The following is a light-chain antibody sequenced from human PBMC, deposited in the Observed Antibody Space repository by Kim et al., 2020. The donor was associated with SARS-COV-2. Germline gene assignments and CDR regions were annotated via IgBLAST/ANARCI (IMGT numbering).Light chain of an antibody. CDR1: QSISSW. CDR3: QQYNSYPYT. J-gene: IGKJ2*01. Sequence: DIHMTQSPSTLSASVGDRVTITCRASQSISSWLAWYQQKPGKAPKLLIYDASSLESGVPSRFSGSGSGTEFTLTISSLQPDDFATSYCQQYNSYPYTFGQGTKLEI. V-gene: IGKV1-5*01. CDR2: DAS.